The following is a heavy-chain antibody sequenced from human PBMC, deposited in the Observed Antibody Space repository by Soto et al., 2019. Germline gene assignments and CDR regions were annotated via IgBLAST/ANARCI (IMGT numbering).Heavy chain of an antibody. J-gene: IGHJ4*02. CDR3: ARAVASHYFDY. CDR2: IYHSGST. CDR1: GDSISSSNW. Sequence: QVQLQESGPGLVKPSGTLSLTCAVSGDSISSSNWWSWVRQPPGKGLEWIGEIYHSGSTNYNPSLKRRVTISVDKSKKQFSLKLDSVTAADTAVYYCARAVASHYFDYWGQGTLVTVSS. D-gene: IGHD6-19*01. V-gene: IGHV4-4*02.